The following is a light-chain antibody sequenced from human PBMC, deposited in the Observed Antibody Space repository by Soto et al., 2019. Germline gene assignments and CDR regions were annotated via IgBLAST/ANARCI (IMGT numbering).Light chain of an antibody. V-gene: IGKV3-20*01. CDR1: QSVSSSY. CDR3: QQYGSSPA. CDR2: GAS. Sequence: EIVLTQSPGTLSLSPGERATLSCRASQSVSSSYLAWYQQKPGQAPRLLIYGASSRATGIADRFSGSGSGTDFPLTISRQEPEDFAVYYCQQYGSSPAFGQGTKVEIK. J-gene: IGKJ1*01.